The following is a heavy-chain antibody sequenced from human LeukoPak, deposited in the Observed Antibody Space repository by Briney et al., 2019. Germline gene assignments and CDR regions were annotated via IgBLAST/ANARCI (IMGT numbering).Heavy chain of an antibody. CDR1: GFTFSSYS. Sequence: GGSLRLSCAASGFTFSSYSMNWVRQAPGKGLEWVSSISSSSSYIYYADSVKGRFTIPRDNAKNSLYLQMNSLRAEDTAVYYCARDFPASNYYDSSGYGYWGQGTLVTVSS. J-gene: IGHJ4*02. CDR2: ISSSSSYI. D-gene: IGHD3-22*01. V-gene: IGHV3-21*01. CDR3: ARDFPASNYYDSSGYGY.